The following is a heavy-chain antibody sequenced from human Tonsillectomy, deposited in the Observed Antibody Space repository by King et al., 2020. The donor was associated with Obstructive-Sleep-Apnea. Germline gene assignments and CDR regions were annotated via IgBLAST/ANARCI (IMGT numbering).Heavy chain of an antibody. J-gene: IGHJ5*02. CDR2: TYYRSKWYN. Sequence: VQLQQSGPSLVKPSQTLSLTCAISGDSVSSNSAAWNWSRQSPSRGLEWLGRTYYRSKWYNDYTISVKSRITINPDTSKNHLSLQLTSVTPEDTAVYYCARQNIVAPGAWFDPWGQGTLATVSS. CDR3: ARQNIVAPGAWFDP. V-gene: IGHV6-1*01. CDR1: GDSVSSNSAA. D-gene: IGHD5-12*01.